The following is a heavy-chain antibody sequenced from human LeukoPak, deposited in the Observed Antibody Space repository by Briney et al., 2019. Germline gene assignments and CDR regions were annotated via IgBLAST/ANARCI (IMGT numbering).Heavy chain of an antibody. CDR1: GGSISSGGYS. V-gene: IGHV4-30-2*01. J-gene: IGHJ4*02. D-gene: IGHD5-18*01. Sequence: PSQTLSLTCAVSGGSISSGGYSWSWIRQPPGKGLEWIGYIYHSGSTYYNPSLKSRVTISVDRSKNQFSLKLSSVTAADTAVYYCARDGLRGDNYWGQGTLVTVPS. CDR2: IYHSGST. CDR3: ARDGLRGDNY.